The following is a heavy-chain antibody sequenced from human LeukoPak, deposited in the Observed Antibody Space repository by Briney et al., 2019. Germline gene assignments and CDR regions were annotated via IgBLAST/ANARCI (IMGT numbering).Heavy chain of an antibody. CDR3: ARDRVYYFDY. CDR1: GGSVSSGSYY. V-gene: IGHV4-61*01. CDR2: MYYSGST. Sequence: PSETLSPTCTVSGGSVSSGSYYWSWIRQPPGKGLEWIGYMYYSGSTNYNPSLKSRVTISVDTSKNQFSLKLTSVTAADTAVYYCARDRVYYFDYWGQGTLVTVSS. J-gene: IGHJ4*02.